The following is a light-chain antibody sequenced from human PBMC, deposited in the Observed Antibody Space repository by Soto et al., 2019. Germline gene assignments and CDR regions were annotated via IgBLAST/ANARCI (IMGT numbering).Light chain of an antibody. J-gene: IGLJ1*01. CDR1: SSDVGGYKY. CDR3: SSYTSSSTSV. Sequence: QSALTQPASVSGSPGQSITISCTGTSSDVGGYKYVSWYQQHPGKAPKLMIYDVSNRPSGVSNRFSGSKSGNTASLTISGLKAEDDADYYCSSYTSSSTSVFGTGTKLTVL. CDR2: DVS. V-gene: IGLV2-14*01.